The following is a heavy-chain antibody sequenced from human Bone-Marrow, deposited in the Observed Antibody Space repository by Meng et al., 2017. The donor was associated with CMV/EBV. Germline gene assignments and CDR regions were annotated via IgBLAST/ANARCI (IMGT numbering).Heavy chain of an antibody. J-gene: IGHJ3*02. CDR3: AREGSFHATDAFDI. V-gene: IGHV3-48*04. D-gene: IGHD3-16*02. Sequence: GGSLRLSCAASGFTFSSYSMNWVRQAPGKGLEWVSYISSSSSTIYYADSVKGRFTISRDNAKNSLYLQMNSLRAEDTAVYYCAREGSFHATDAFDIWGQGTMVTVSS. CDR1: GFTFSSYS. CDR2: ISSSSSTI.